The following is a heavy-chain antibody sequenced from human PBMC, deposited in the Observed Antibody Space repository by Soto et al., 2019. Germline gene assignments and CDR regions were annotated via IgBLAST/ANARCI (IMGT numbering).Heavy chain of an antibody. CDR1: GYSFASQW. V-gene: IGHV5-10-1*03. CDR2: IDLSESYT. J-gene: IGHJ4*02. CDR3: ATQGLTTYYFGY. Sequence: EVQLVQSGAEVKKSGESLRISCKVSGYSFASQWISWVRQVPVKGQEWMGRIDLSESYTTYNPSFQGHVTFSADKSITTAYLQWRSLEASDTATYYCATQGLTTYYFGYWGQGTLVTVSS.